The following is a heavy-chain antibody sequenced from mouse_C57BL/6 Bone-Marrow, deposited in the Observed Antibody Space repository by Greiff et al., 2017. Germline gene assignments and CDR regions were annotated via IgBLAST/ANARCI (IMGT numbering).Heavy chain of an antibody. Sequence: VQLQQPGAELVKPGASVKMSCKASGYTFTSYWITWVKQRPGQGLEWIGVIYPGSGSTNYNEKFKSKATLTVDTSSSTAYMQLSSLTSEHSAVYYCARPDDSNCWYFDVWGRGTTVTVSA. CDR1: GYTFTSYW. D-gene: IGHD2-5*01. V-gene: IGHV1-55*01. CDR3: ARPDDSNCWYFDV. CDR2: IYPGSGST. J-gene: IGHJ1*03.